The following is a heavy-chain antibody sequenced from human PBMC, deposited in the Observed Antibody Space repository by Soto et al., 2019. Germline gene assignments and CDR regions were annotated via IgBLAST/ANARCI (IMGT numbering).Heavy chain of an antibody. D-gene: IGHD2-15*01. V-gene: IGHV1-69*13. Sequence: SVKVSFKASGGTFISYAISWVRQAPGQGLEWMGGITPIFGTANYAQKFQGRVTITADESTSTAYMELSSLRSEDTAVYYCARPYCSGGSCYSGFDAFDIWGQGTMVTVSS. CDR3: ARPYCSGGSCYSGFDAFDI. CDR1: GGTFISYA. CDR2: ITPIFGTA. J-gene: IGHJ3*02.